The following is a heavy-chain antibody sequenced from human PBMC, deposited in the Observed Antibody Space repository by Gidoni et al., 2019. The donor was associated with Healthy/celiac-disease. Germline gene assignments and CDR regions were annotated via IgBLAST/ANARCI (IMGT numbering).Heavy chain of an antibody. CDR1: GFTFSDYY. Sequence: QVQLVESGGGLVKPGGSLRLSCAASGFTFSDYYMSWIRQAPGKGLEWVSYISSSGSTIYYADSVKGRFTISRDNAKNSLYLQMNSLRAEDTAVYYCARDCANGVWNDDEGYYYYGMDVWGQGTTVTVSS. CDR3: ARDCANGVWNDDEGYYYYGMDV. V-gene: IGHV3-11*01. D-gene: IGHD1-1*01. J-gene: IGHJ6*02. CDR2: ISSSGSTI.